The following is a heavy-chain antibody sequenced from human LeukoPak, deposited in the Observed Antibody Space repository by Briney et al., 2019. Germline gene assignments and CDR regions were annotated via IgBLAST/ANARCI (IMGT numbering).Heavy chain of an antibody. J-gene: IGHJ4*02. CDR3: ASWLVVPAAIDY. V-gene: IGHV4-30-4*01. CDR1: GGSISSGDYY. D-gene: IGHD2-2*02. CDR2: IYYSGTT. Sequence: SQTLSLTCTVSGGSISSGDYYWTWIRQPPGKGLEWIGYIYYSGTTFYNPSLKSRVIISLDTSKNQFSLRLSYVTAADTAVYYCASWLVVPAAIDYWGQGTLVTVSS.